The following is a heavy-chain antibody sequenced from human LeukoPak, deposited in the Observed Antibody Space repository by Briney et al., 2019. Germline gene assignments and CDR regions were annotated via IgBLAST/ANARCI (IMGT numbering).Heavy chain of an antibody. CDR2: IYYSGAT. Sequence: KSSETLSLTCTVSGGSISTYYWNWIRQPPGKGLEWIGYIYYSGATNYDPSLKSRVTISVDTSKNQFSLKLSSVTAADTAVYYCAGGVYIAAAQYGFWGQGTLVTVSS. V-gene: IGHV4-59*01. J-gene: IGHJ4*02. D-gene: IGHD6-13*01. CDR1: GGSISTYY. CDR3: AGGVYIAAAQYGF.